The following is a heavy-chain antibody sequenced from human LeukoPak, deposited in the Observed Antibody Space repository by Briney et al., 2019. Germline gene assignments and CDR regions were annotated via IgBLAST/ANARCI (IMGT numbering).Heavy chain of an antibody. D-gene: IGHD3-22*01. CDR2: IRSKANTYAT. J-gene: IGHJ4*02. CDR1: GFTFSGSA. Sequence: PGRSLRLSCAASGFTFSGSAMLWVRQASGKGLEWVGRIRSKANTYATAYAAPVKGRFIISRDDSKNTAYLQMNSLKTEDTAVYYCTRHNYYEDGFDYWGQGTLVTVSS. CDR3: TRHNYYEDGFDY. V-gene: IGHV3-73*01.